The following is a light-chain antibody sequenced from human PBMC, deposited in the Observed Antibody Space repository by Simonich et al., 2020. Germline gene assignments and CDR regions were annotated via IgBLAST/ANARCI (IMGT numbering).Light chain of an antibody. J-gene: IGLJ2*01. Sequence: QSALTQPASVSGSPGQSITISCTGTSSDVGSYNLVSWYQQHPGKAPKLMIYEGSNRPPWVSNRFSGSKSGNTASLTISGLQAEDEADYYCSSYTSSTHVVFGGGTKLTVL. CDR1: SSDVGSYNL. CDR2: EGS. CDR3: SSYTSSTHVV. V-gene: IGLV2-14*02.